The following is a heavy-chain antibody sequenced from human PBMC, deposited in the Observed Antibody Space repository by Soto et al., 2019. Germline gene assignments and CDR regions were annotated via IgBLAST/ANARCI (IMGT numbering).Heavy chain of an antibody. CDR1: GFTFSSYS. V-gene: IGHV3-23*01. Sequence: PGGSLRLSCAASGFTFSSYSMSWVRQAPGKGLECVSAISVSGGSTYYADSVKGRFTISRDNSKNTLYLQMNSLRAEDTAVYYCARSLDDYDFWSGYRYGMDFWGRGTTVTVSS. D-gene: IGHD3-3*01. J-gene: IGHJ6*02. CDR2: ISVSGGST. CDR3: ARSLDDYDFWSGYRYGMDF.